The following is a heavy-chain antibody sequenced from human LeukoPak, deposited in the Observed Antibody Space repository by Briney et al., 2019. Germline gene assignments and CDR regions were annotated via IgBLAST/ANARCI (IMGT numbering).Heavy chain of an antibody. V-gene: IGHV3-23*01. CDR2: ISVSGGST. Sequence: PGGSLRLSCAVSGFTFRNYGMSWVRQAPGKGLEWVSAISVSGGSTYYADSVKGRFTISRDNFKNTLYLQMNSLRAEDTAVYYCARAGYYYDSSGYYLFDYWGQGTLVTVSS. J-gene: IGHJ4*02. D-gene: IGHD3-22*01. CDR3: ARAGYYYDSSGYYLFDY. CDR1: GFTFRNYG.